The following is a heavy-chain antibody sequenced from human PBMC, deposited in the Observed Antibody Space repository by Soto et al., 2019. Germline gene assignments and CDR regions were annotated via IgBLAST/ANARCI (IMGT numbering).Heavy chain of an antibody. CDR2: IIPIFDTA. CDR3: ARNGTLTGYSYGMDV. V-gene: IGHV1-69*01. CDR1: GGSFSDST. J-gene: IGHJ6*02. Sequence: QVQLVQSGAELMKPGSSVNVSCKASGGSFSDSTSNWVRQAPGQRLDWMGGIIPIFDTANYAEKLQGRVTITADESTSTSFMAVSAQRSENTSVYYCARNGTLTGYSYGMDVWGQGTMVTVSS. D-gene: IGHD1-1*01.